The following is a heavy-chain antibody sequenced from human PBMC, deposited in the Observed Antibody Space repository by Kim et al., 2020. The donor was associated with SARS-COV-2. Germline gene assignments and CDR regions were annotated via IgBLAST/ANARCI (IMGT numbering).Heavy chain of an antibody. CDR3: ARQGYCGSTSCLGENWFDP. CDR1: GFTFSSYA. V-gene: IGHV3-30-3*01. Sequence: GGSLRLSCAASGFTFSSYAVHWVRQAPGKGLEWVALISYDGTNKYYADSVQGRFTISRDNSNNTLYLQMNSLRAEDTAVYYCARQGYCGSTSCLGENWFDPWGQGTLVTVSS. CDR2: ISYDGTNK. J-gene: IGHJ5*02. D-gene: IGHD2-2*01.